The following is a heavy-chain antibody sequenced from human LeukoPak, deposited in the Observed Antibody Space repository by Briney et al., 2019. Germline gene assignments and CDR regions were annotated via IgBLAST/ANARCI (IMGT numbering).Heavy chain of an antibody. V-gene: IGHV3-49*04. J-gene: IGHJ4*02. Sequence: GGSLRLSCTASGFTFGDYAMSWVRQAPGKGLEWVGFIRCKACGGTTEYAVYVKGRFTISRADSKSSAYLQMNSLKTEDTAVYYCTRGGVIVGATRRAFDYWGQGTLVTVSS. CDR2: IRCKACGGTT. CDR3: TRGGVIVGATRRAFDY. D-gene: IGHD1-26*01. CDR1: GFTFGDYA.